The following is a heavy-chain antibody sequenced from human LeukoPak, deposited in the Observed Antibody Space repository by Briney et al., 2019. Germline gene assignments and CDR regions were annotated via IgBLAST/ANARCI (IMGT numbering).Heavy chain of an antibody. CDR1: GFTFSSYG. V-gene: IGHV3-21*01. CDR2: ISSTSSYI. Sequence: GGSLRLSCAASGFTFSSYGLHWVRQAPGKGLEWVSSISSTSSYIYYADSVKGRFTISRDNAKNSLYLQMNSLRAEDTAVYYCAREVMVVAATTFWYFDLWGRGTLVTVSS. CDR3: AREVMVVAATTFWYFDL. D-gene: IGHD2-15*01. J-gene: IGHJ2*01.